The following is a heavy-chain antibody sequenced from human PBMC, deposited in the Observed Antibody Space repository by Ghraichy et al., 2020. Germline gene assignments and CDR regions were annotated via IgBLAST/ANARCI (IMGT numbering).Heavy chain of an antibody. CDR3: AKDRWGSTRYFDY. D-gene: IGHD6-13*01. CDR2: ISGSGDTT. Sequence: GESLNISCAASGFSFSSYAMSWVRQAPGKGLEWVSSISGSGDTTYYADSVKGRFTISRDNSKNTLYLQMNSLRDEDTAVYYCAKDRWGSTRYFDYWGQGTLVTVSS. J-gene: IGHJ4*02. V-gene: IGHV3-23*01. CDR1: GFSFSSYA.